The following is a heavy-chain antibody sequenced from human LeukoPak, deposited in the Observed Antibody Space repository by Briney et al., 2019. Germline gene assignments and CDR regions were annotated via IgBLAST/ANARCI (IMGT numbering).Heavy chain of an antibody. Sequence: GASVKVSCKSSGYTFNSYGITWVRQAPGQGLEWMGWIHTYNGHTNYAQKLQGRVTMTTDTSTSTAYMELRSLRSDDTAVYYCARQPDYGDFFDYWGQGTLVTVSS. J-gene: IGHJ4*02. D-gene: IGHD4-17*01. CDR2: IHTYNGHT. V-gene: IGHV1-18*01. CDR1: GYTFNSYG. CDR3: ARQPDYGDFFDY.